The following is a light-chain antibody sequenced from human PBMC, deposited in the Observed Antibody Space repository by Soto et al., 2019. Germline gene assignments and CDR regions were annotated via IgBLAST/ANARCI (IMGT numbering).Light chain of an antibody. CDR3: LQDYNYPWT. CDR2: DAS. V-gene: IGKV1-6*01. J-gene: IGKJ1*01. CDR1: QTISTY. Sequence: IQMTQSPSSLSASVGDRVTITCRASQTISTYLNWYQQKPGKAPRLLIYDASSLQSGVPSRFSGSGSGTDFTLTISSLQPEDSATYYCLQDYNYPWTFGQGTKVDIK.